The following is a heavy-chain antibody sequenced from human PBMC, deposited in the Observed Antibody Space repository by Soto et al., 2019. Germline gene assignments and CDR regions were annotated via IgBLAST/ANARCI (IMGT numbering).Heavy chain of an antibody. J-gene: IGHJ4*02. V-gene: IGHV3-11*01. Sequence: GGSLRLSCAASGFTFSDYYMSWIRQAPGKGLEWVSYISSSGSTIYYADSVKGRFTISRDNAKNSLYLQMNSLRAEDTAVYYCAREREYYDILTGYYQSRAFDYWGQGTLVTVSS. D-gene: IGHD3-9*01. CDR3: AREREYYDILTGYYQSRAFDY. CDR2: ISSSGSTI. CDR1: GFTFSDYY.